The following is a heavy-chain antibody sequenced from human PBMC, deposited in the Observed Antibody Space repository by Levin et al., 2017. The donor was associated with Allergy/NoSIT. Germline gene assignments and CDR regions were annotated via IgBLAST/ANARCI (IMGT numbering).Heavy chain of an antibody. D-gene: IGHD5-18*01. Sequence: PGGSLRLSCAASGFTFSSYSMNWVRQAPGKGLEWVSSISSSSSYIYYADSVKGRFTISRDNAKNSLYLQMNSLRAEDTAVYYCARAGDGYSYGYSWGQGTLVTVSS. V-gene: IGHV3-21*01. J-gene: IGHJ4*02. CDR3: ARAGDGYSYGYS. CDR1: GFTFSSYS. CDR2: ISSSSSYI.